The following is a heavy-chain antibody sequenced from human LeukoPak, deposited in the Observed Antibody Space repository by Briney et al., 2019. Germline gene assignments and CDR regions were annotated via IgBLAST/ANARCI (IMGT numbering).Heavy chain of an antibody. CDR3: AGGSSMEV. CDR1: GFSFSNSW. Sequence: PGGSLRLSCAVSGFSFSNSWMDWVRQAPGKGLEGVTTIKKGGSGISYVDSVKGRFIISRDNARNSLYLQMTSLKVEDTDVYLGAGGSSMEVWGKGTVVTVSS. D-gene: IGHD1-26*01. V-gene: IGHV3-7*03. CDR2: IKKGGSGI. J-gene: IGHJ6*04.